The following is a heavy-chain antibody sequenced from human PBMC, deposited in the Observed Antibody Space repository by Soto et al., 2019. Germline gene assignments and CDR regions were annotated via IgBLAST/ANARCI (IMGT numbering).Heavy chain of an antibody. CDR2: TRNKANSYTT. CDR1: GFTFSDHY. Sequence: GGSLRLSCAASGFTFSDHYMDWVRQAPGKGLEWVGRTRNKANSYTTEYAASVKGRFTISRDDSKNSLYLQMNSLKTEDTAVYYCARGPVVFRYYDILTGYYNKTQYSYYGMDVWGQGTTVTVSS. D-gene: IGHD3-9*01. V-gene: IGHV3-72*01. J-gene: IGHJ6*02. CDR3: ARGPVVFRYYDILTGYYNKTQYSYYGMDV.